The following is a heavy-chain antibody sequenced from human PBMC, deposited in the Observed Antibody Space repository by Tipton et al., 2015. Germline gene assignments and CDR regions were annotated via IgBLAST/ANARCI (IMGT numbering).Heavy chain of an antibody. V-gene: IGHV4-59*11. Sequence: TLSLTCTVSGGSINSHYWSWIRQPPGKGLEWIGYIYYSGNINYNPSLTSRVSISVDTSKNQFSLKLSSVIAADTAVYYCARASIIQGYYHDSSRYYLFNSWGQGTLVTVSS. CDR3: ARASIIQGYYHDSSRYYLFNS. J-gene: IGHJ1*01. CDR2: IYYSGNI. CDR1: GGSINSHY. D-gene: IGHD3-22*01.